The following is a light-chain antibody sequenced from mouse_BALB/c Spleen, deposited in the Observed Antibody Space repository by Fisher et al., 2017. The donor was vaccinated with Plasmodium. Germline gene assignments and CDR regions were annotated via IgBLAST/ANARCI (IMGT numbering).Light chain of an antibody. CDR1: QSISNH. V-gene: IGKV5-45*01. CDR2: YAS. J-gene: IGKJ5*01. CDR3: QQSNSWPLT. Sequence: DIVLTQTTATLSVTPGDRVSLSCRASQSISNHLHWYQQKSHESPRLLITYASQSISGIPSRFSDSGSGTDFTLSINSVETEDFGMYFCQQSNSWPLTFGAGTKLELK.